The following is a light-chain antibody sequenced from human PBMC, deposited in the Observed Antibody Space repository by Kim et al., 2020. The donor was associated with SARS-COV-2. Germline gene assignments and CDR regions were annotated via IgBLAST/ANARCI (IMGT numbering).Light chain of an antibody. J-gene: IGKJ4*01. CDR3: HQWSRAPGLT. Sequence: EIVLTQSPATLSLSPGERATLSCRARQSISSSNLAWYQHKGGQAPRLLIYGASTRATGVPDRFSGSGSGTDFTLTISKLEPEDFAVYFCHQWSRAPGLTFGGGTKVDIK. CDR1: QSISSSN. V-gene: IGKV3-20*01. CDR2: GAS.